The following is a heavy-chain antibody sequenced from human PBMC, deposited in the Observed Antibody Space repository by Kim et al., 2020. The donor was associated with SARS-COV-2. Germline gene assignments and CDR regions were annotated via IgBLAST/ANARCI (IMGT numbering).Heavy chain of an antibody. D-gene: IGHD3-10*01. Sequence: SETLSLTCSVSGYSVTYTSWWGWIRRPPGKGLEWIGFIFHNGATHEYSPSLRGRVTMSIDTSKNQVSLNLTSVTAVDTAVYYCARNVNYYGSGSSYAF. CDR1: GYSVTYTSW. J-gene: IGHJ3*01. CDR3: ARNVNYYGSGSSYAF. V-gene: IGHV4-28*01. CDR2: IFHNGAT.